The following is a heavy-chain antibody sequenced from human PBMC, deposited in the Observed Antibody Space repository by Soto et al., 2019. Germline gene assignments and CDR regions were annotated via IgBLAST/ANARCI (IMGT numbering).Heavy chain of an antibody. CDR3: ARGGATADAFDI. D-gene: IGHD5-18*01. J-gene: IGHJ3*02. CDR1: GFTFSSYS. Sequence: PGGSLRLSCAASGFTFSSYSMNWVRQAPGKGLEWVSSISSSSSYIYYADSVKGRFTISRDNAKNSLYLQMNSLRAEDTAVYYCARGGATADAFDIWGQGTMVTVPS. V-gene: IGHV3-21*01. CDR2: ISSSSSYI.